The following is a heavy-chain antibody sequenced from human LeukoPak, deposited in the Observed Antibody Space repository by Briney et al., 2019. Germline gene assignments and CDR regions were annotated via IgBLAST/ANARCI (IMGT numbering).Heavy chain of an antibody. CDR1: GGSICTYY. D-gene: IGHD3-16*02. CDR2: IYVTGT. V-gene: IGHV4-59*08. J-gene: IGHJ6*03. CDR3: ARHIGGGIEDMDV. Sequence: SETLSLTCTVSGGSICTYYWRWIRQSPGKGLEWIGYIYVTGTRYNPYLQSRVTISVDRSRNQFFLKMSSGTAADTAVYYCARHIGGGIEDMDVWGKGTKVSVSS.